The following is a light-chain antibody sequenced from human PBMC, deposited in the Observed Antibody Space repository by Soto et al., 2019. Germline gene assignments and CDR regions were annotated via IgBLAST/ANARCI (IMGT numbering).Light chain of an antibody. J-gene: IGLJ2*01. Sequence: QSALTQPPSASGSPGQSVTISCTGTSSDVGAYNYVSWYQQHPGRAPKLLIFEVNKRPSGVPNRFSGSKSGNTASLTVSGLQGEDEADYYCSSYADSNDVLFGGGTKLTVL. CDR3: SSYADSNDVL. CDR2: EVN. V-gene: IGLV2-8*01. CDR1: SSDVGAYNY.